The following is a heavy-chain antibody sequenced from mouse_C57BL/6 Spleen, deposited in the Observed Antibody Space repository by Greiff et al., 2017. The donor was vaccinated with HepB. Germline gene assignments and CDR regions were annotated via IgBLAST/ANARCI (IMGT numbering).Heavy chain of an antibody. V-gene: IGHV2-6*03. Sequence: QVQLKESGPGLVAPSQSLSITCTVSGFSFTSYGVHWVRQPPGKGLEWLVVIWSDGSTTYNSALKSRLSISKDNSKSQVFLKMTSLQTDDTAMYYCARRNSNYDYFDYWGQGTTLTVSS. J-gene: IGHJ2*01. CDR2: IWSDGST. CDR3: ARRNSNYDYFDY. D-gene: IGHD2-5*01. CDR1: GFSFTSYG.